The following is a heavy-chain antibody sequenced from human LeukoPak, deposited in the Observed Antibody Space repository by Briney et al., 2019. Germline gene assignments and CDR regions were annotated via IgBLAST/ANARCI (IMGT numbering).Heavy chain of an antibody. J-gene: IGHJ4*02. D-gene: IGHD6-13*01. V-gene: IGHV1-69*04. CDR3: ARGSSRAPYYFDY. Sequence: GASVKVSCKASGYTFTGYYMHWVRQAPGQGLEWMARIIPILGIANYAQKFQGRVTITADKSTSTAYMELSSLRSEDTAVYYCARGSSRAPYYFDYWGQGTLVTVSS. CDR2: IIPILGIA. CDR1: GYTFTGYY.